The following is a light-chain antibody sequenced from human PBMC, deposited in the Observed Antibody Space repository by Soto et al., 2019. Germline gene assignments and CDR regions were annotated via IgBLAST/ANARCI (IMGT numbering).Light chain of an antibody. V-gene: IGKV3-11*01. Sequence: ESVLTQSPATLSVSPGERATLSCRASQSVSNSLAWYQHKPGQAPRLLIYDASNRATGVPTRFSGSGSGTDFTLTISSLEPEDFSVYYCQQRNRWPPVTFGGGTRVEIK. CDR2: DAS. J-gene: IGKJ4*01. CDR3: QQRNRWPPVT. CDR1: QSVSNS.